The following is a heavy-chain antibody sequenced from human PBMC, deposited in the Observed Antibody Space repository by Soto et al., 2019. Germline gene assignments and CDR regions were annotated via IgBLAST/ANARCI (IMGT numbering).Heavy chain of an antibody. J-gene: IGHJ6*03. D-gene: IGHD2-21*01. CDR1: GFTFSSYS. CDR2: ISSSSSTI. CDR3: ARYTPLYYSKAGYYYYYMDV. V-gene: IGHV3-48*01. Sequence: GGSLRLSCAASGFTFSSYSMNWVRQAPGKGLEWVSYISSSSSTIYYADSVKGRFTISRDNAKNSLYLQMNSLRAEDTAVYYCARYTPLYYSKAGYYYYYMDVWGKGTTVTVSS.